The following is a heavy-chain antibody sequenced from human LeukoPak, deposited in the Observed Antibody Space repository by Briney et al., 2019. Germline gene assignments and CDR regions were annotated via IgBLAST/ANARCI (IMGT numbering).Heavy chain of an antibody. CDR3: ARHEGIAAAGAAY. J-gene: IGHJ4*02. CDR2: IKPNSGGT. V-gene: IGHV1-2*02. D-gene: IGHD6-13*01. CDR1: GYXFTGHY. Sequence: ASVKVSCMASGYXFTGHYMHWVRQAPGQGLEWMGWIKPNSGGTNYAQKFQGRVTMTRDTYISTAYLELSSLRSDDTAVYYCARHEGIAAAGAAYWGQGTLVTVSS.